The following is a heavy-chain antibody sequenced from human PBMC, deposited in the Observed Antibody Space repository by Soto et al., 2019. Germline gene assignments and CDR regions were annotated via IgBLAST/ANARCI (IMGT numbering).Heavy chain of an antibody. CDR3: ARESITGTTEDPYYFDY. Sequence: SETLSLTCTVSGGSISSYYWSWIRQPPGKGLEWIGYIYYSGSTNYNPSIKSRVTISVDTSKNQFSLKLSSVTAADTAVYYCARESITGTTEDPYYFDYWGQGTLVTVSS. CDR2: IYYSGST. CDR1: GGSISSYY. D-gene: IGHD1-20*01. J-gene: IGHJ4*02. V-gene: IGHV4-59*01.